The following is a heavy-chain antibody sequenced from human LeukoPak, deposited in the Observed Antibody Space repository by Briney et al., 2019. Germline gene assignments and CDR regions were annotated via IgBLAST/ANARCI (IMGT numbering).Heavy chain of an antibody. CDR1: GGTFSSYA. J-gene: IGHJ4*02. V-gene: IGHV1-69*05. Sequence: SVKVSCKASGGTFSSYAISWVRQASGQGLEWMGRIIPIFGTANYAQKFQGRVTITTDESTSTAYMELSSLRSEDTAVYYCARVGLAYCGGDCYPYWGQGTLVTVSS. CDR2: IIPIFGTA. D-gene: IGHD2-21*02. CDR3: ARVGLAYCGGDCYPY.